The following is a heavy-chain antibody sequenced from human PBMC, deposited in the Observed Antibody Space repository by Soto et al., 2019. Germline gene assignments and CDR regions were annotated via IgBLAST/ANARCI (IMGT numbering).Heavy chain of an antibody. CDR2: ISGSGGST. CDR1: GFTFSSYA. CDR3: AKDQYYYDSSGYYPFFDY. V-gene: IGHV3-23*01. J-gene: IGHJ4*02. Sequence: GGSLRLSCAASGFTFSSYAMSWVRQAPGKGLEWVSAISGSGGSTYYADSVKGRFTISRDNSKNTLYLQMNSLRAEDTAVYYCAKDQYYYDSSGYYPFFDYWGQGTLVTVSS. D-gene: IGHD3-22*01.